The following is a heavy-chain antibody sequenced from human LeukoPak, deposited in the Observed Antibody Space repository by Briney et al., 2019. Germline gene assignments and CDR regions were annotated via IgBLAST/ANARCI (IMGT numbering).Heavy chain of an antibody. Sequence: SETLSLTCAVYGASLTDYYWCWIRQPPGKGLEWIGEIDHIGVTKYNPSLKGRVTISRDTSQNQFSLDLTSVTAADSAVYYCATASQLGSYNWFDPWGQGTLVTVSS. J-gene: IGHJ5*02. CDR3: ATASQLGSYNWFDP. V-gene: IGHV4-34*01. CDR2: IDHIGVT. CDR1: GASLTDYY. D-gene: IGHD1-1*01.